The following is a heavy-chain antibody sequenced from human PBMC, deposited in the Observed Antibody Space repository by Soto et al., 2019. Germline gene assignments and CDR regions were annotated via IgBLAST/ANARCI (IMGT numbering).Heavy chain of an antibody. Sequence: PSETLSLTCAVYGGSFSGYYWSWIRQPPGKGLEWIGEINHSGSTNYNPSLKSRVTISVDTSKNQFSLKLSSVTAADTAVYYCARALHLRLYYHYGMAVWGQGTTVPVSS. CDR3: ARALHLRLYYHYGMAV. CDR2: INHSGST. CDR1: GGSFSGYY. V-gene: IGHV4-34*01. D-gene: IGHD4-17*01. J-gene: IGHJ6*02.